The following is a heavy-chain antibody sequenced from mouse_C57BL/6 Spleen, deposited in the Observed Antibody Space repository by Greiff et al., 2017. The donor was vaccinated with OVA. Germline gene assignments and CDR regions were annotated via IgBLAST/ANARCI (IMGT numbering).Heavy chain of an antibody. J-gene: IGHJ4*01. D-gene: IGHD2-4*01. CDR2: IDPNSGGT. V-gene: IGHV1-72*01. Sequence: VQLQQPGAELVKPGASVKLSCKASGYTFTSYWMHWVKQRPGRGLEWIGRIDPNSGGTKYNEKFKSKATLTVDKPSSTAYMQLSSLTSEDSAVYYCAREEGMYYDYDYYAMDYWGQGTSVTVSS. CDR3: AREEGMYYDYDYYAMDY. CDR1: GYTFTSYW.